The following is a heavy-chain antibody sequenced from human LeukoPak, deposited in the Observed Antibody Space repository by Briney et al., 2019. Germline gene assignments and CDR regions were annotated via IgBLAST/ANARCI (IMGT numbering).Heavy chain of an antibody. CDR3: ARPLNDYTLDY. Sequence: GASVKVSCKASGYTFTGYNMHWVRQAPGQGLEWMGWINPNNGGTIYAQKFRGRVTMTRDTSISTAYMELSSLRSDDTAVNYCARPLNDYTLDYWGQGTLVTVSS. CDR1: GYTFTGYN. D-gene: IGHD4-11*01. CDR2: INPNNGGT. V-gene: IGHV1-2*02. J-gene: IGHJ4*02.